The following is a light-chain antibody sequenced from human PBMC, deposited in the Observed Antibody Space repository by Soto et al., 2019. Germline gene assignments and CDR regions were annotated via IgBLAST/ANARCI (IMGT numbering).Light chain of an antibody. CDR1: QSVSSSY. J-gene: IGKJ1*01. Sequence: EIVVTQSPGTLSLSPGERATLSCRASQSVSSSYLAWYQQKPGQAPRLLIYGASSRATGIPDRFSGSGSGTDFTLTISRLEPEDFAVYYCQQAGSSRGTFGQGTKVEIK. V-gene: IGKV3-20*01. CDR2: GAS. CDR3: QQAGSSRGT.